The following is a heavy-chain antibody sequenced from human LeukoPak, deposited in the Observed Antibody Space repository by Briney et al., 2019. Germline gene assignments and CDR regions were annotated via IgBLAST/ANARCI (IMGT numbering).Heavy chain of an antibody. CDR1: GFTFSSYA. CDR3: AKDLGYCSGGSCPPSHY. V-gene: IGHV3-23*01. Sequence: TGGSLRLSCAASGFTFSSYAMSWVRQAPGKGLEWVSAISGSGGSTYYADSVKGRFTISRDNSKNTLYPQMNSLRAEDTAVYYCAKDLGYCSGGSCPPSHYWGQGTLVTVSS. CDR2: ISGSGGST. D-gene: IGHD2-15*01. J-gene: IGHJ4*02.